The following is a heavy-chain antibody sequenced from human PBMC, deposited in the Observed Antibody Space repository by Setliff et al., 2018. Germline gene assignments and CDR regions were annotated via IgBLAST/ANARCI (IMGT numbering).Heavy chain of an antibody. CDR2: TIPSFGST. Sequence: SVQVSCKASGGTFRSYGISWVRQAPGQGLEWMGGTIPSFGSTNYAQKFQDRVTIITDESTSTAYMELSSLRTEDTAVYYCAREGVDTRSSTDYRSYMDVWGKGPTVTVSS. D-gene: IGHD5-18*01. V-gene: IGHV1-69*05. CDR3: AREGVDTRSSTDYRSYMDV. J-gene: IGHJ6*03. CDR1: GGTFRSYG.